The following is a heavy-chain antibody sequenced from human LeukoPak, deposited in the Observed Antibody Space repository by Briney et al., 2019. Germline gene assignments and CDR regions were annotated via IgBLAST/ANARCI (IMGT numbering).Heavy chain of an antibody. Sequence: GGSLRLSCAASGFSFTSYWMHWVRQAPGKGLVWVSCINLDGSGTTYADSVKGRFTISRDNAKNTLFLQMNSLRAEDTAVYYCSRAYNSGTYSSFDSWGQGTLVTVTS. CDR1: GFSFTSYW. D-gene: IGHD3-10*01. CDR3: SRAYNSGTYSSFDS. CDR2: INLDGSGT. J-gene: IGHJ4*02. V-gene: IGHV3-74*01.